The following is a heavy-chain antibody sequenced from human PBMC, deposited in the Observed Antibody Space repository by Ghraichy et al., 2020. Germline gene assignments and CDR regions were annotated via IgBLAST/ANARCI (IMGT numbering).Heavy chain of an antibody. J-gene: IGHJ4*02. V-gene: IGHV4-59*01. CDR1: GGSISSYY. D-gene: IGHD3/OR15-3a*01. Sequence: SETLSLTCNVSGGSISSYYWSWIRQPPGKGLEWIGYIYYSGSTKYNPSLKSRVTISVDTSKNQFSLKLSSVTAADTAVYYCARARFGPAIIYYFDYWGQGTLVTVSS. CDR3: ARARFGPAIIYYFDY. CDR2: IYYSGST.